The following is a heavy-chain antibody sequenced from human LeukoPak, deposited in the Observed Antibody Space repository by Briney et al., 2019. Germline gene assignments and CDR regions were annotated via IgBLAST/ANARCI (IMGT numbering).Heavy chain of an antibody. CDR1: GFTFSSAW. CDR3: TTDRSPLRFLEWTLGY. J-gene: IGHJ4*02. Sequence: GGSLRLSCAASGFTFSSAWMSWVRQAPGKGLEWVGRIKSKNDGGATEYAAPVKGRFTISRDDSKSRLYLQMYSLKTEDTAVYYCTTDRSPLRFLEWTLGYWGQGSLVTVSS. V-gene: IGHV3-15*01. CDR2: IKSKNDGGAT. D-gene: IGHD3-3*01.